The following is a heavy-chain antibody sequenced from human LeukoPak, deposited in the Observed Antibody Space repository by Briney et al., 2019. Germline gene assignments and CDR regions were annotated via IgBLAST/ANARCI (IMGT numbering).Heavy chain of an antibody. CDR3: ARGITEWLVKGSFDY. Sequence: PSETLSLTCAVYGGSFSGYYWSWIRQPPGKGLEWIGEINHSGSTHYNPSLKSRVTISVDTSKNQFSLKVSSETAADTAVYYCARGITEWLVKGSFDYWGQGTLVTVSS. J-gene: IGHJ4*02. V-gene: IGHV4-34*01. CDR1: GGSFSGYY. CDR2: INHSGST. D-gene: IGHD6-19*01.